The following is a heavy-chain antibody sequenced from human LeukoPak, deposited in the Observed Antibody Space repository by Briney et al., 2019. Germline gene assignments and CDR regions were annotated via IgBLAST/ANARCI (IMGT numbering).Heavy chain of an antibody. J-gene: IGHJ4*02. D-gene: IGHD4-17*01. CDR2: ISSSSSYI. CDR3: ASAYGDYRYYFDY. CDR1: GFTFSSYS. Sequence: PGGSLRLSCAASGFTFSSYSMNWVRQAPGKGLEWVSSISSSSSYIYYADSVKGRFTISRDNAKNSLYLQMNSLRAEDTAVYYCASAYGDYRYYFDYWGQGTLVTASS. V-gene: IGHV3-21*01.